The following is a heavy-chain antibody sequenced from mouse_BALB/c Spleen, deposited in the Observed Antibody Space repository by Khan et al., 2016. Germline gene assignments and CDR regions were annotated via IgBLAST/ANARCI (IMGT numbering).Heavy chain of an antibody. CDR3: ARAWYSMDY. CDR1: GYTFSNYW. J-gene: IGHJ4*01. V-gene: IGHV1-9*01. Sequence: QMQLQQSGAELMKPGASVKISCKATGYTFSNYWIEWVKQRPGHGLEWIGEILPGSDSTNYNEKFKGKATFTADTSSNTAYMQLSSLTSEDTAVYYCARAWYSMDYWGQGTSVTVSS. CDR2: ILPGSDST.